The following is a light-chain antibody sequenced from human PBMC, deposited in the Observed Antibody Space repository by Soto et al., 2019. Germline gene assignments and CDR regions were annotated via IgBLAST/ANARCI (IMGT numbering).Light chain of an antibody. Sequence: EIVLTQSPATLSLSPGERVTLSCRASQSVSNSLAWYQQKPGQPPRLLIYDVSNRATGIPARFSGSGSGTDFTLTISRLEPEDFAVYYCQQYGSSGTSGQGTKVDIK. V-gene: IGKV3-11*01. CDR3: QQYGSSGT. J-gene: IGKJ1*01. CDR1: QSVSNS. CDR2: DVS.